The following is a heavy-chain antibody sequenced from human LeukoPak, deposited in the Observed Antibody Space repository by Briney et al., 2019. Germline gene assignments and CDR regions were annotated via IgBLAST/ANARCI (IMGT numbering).Heavy chain of an antibody. V-gene: IGHV4-59*01. D-gene: IGHD1-26*01. J-gene: IGHJ5*02. Sequence: SETLSLTCTVSGGSISSYYWSWIRQPPGKGLEWIGYIYYSGSTNYNPSLKSRVTISVDTSKNQFSLKLSSVTAADTAVYYCARFNSGSYDYWFDPWGQGTLVIVSS. CDR2: IYYSGST. CDR1: GGSISSYY. CDR3: ARFNSGSYDYWFDP.